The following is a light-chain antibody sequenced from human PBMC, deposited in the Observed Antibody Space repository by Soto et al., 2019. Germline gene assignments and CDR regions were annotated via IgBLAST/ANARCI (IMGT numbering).Light chain of an antibody. CDR1: QSVGTS. CDR3: QQYGGSPRT. V-gene: IGKV3-20*01. Sequence: EIVFTHSPVTLSLSPGERGTLSCRASQSVGTSLAWYQQKPGQAPRLLIYGASNRATGIPDRFSGSGSGTDFTLTISKLEPEDFAVYHCQQYGGSPRTFGQGTKVDI. CDR2: GAS. J-gene: IGKJ1*01.